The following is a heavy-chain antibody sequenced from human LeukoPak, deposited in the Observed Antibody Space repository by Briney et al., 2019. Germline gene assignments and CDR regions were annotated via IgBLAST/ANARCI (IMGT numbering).Heavy chain of an antibody. CDR1: GFTFSSYA. J-gene: IGHJ4*02. V-gene: IGHV3-23*01. CDR2: ISGSGGST. D-gene: IGHD5-18*01. CDR3: AKVVSNTAMAYYFDY. Sequence: GGSLRLSCAASGFTFSSYAMSWVRQAPGKGLEWVSAISGSGGSTYYADSVKGRFTISRDNSKNTLYLQMNSLSAEDTAVYYCAKVVSNTAMAYYFDYWGQGTLVTVSS.